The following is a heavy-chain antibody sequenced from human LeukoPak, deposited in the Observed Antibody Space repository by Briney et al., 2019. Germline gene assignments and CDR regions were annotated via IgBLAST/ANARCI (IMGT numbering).Heavy chain of an antibody. D-gene: IGHD3-22*01. Sequence: QPGRSLRLSCAASGFTFSSYAMHWVRQAPGKGLEWVAVIPYDGSNKYYADSVKGRFTISRDNSKNTLYLQMNSLRAEDTAVYYCAREDDSSGYHTLPDAFDIWGQGTMVTVSS. V-gene: IGHV3-30-3*01. CDR3: AREDDSSGYHTLPDAFDI. CDR1: GFTFSSYA. CDR2: IPYDGSNK. J-gene: IGHJ3*02.